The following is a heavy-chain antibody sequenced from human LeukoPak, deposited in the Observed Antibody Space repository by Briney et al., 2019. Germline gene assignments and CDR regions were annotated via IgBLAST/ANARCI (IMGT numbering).Heavy chain of an antibody. CDR3: ARGGGAVLGIFLDY. CDR2: IIPIFGTA. CDR1: GGTFSSYA. D-gene: IGHD2-15*01. V-gene: IGHV1-69*01. J-gene: IGHJ4*02. Sequence: ASVKVSCKASGGTFSSYAISWVRQAPGQGLEWMGGIIPIFGTANYAQKFQGRVTITADESTSTAYMELSSLRSEDTAVYYCARGGGAVLGIFLDYWGQGTLVTVSS.